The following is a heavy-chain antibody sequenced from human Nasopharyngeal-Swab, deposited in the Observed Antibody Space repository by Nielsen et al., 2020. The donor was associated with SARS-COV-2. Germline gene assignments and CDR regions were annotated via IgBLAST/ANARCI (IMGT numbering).Heavy chain of an antibody. D-gene: IGHD3-3*01. Sequence: GGSLRLSCAASGFTFSSYWMHWVRQAPGKGMVWVSRINSDGSSTSYADSVKGRFTISRDNAKNTLYLQMNSLRAEDTAVYYCARGYYDFWSGYAGFDPWGQGTLVTVSS. V-gene: IGHV3-74*01. J-gene: IGHJ5*02. CDR3: ARGYYDFWSGYAGFDP. CDR2: INSDGSST. CDR1: GFTFSSYW.